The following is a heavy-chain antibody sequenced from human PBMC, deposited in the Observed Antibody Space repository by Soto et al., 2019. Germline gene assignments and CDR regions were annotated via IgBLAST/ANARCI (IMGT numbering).Heavy chain of an antibody. V-gene: IGHV4-61*01. CDR1: GEALGSGQSY. CDR2: SFVTGAT. CDR3: ARGRSDSAGSSFGRRMDV. D-gene: IGHD3-10*01. J-gene: IGHJ6*02. Sequence: QVQLQESGPGLVKSSETLSLICFVSGEALGSGQSYWNWIRQAPGKGLEWIGQSFVTGATKYSASLKSRVTMSVETSKSQISLPLTSVTGADSATYFCARGRSDSAGSSFGRRMDVWGQGTTVTVSS.